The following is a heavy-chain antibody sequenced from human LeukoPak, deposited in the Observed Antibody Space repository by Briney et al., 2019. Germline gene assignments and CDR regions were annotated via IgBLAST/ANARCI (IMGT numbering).Heavy chain of an antibody. J-gene: IGHJ2*01. V-gene: IGHV5-51*01. CDR1: GYTFTRYW. Sequence: GESLKLSCTGSGYTFTRYWIAWVRQKPGKGLEWMGITYPGDSRTIYSPSFQGQVSMSVDKSINTAYLHWSSLKASDTAMYYCARQLGITKDFLYFDLWGRGTLVTVPS. D-gene: IGHD3-16*01. CDR2: TYPGDSRT. CDR3: ARQLGITKDFLYFDL.